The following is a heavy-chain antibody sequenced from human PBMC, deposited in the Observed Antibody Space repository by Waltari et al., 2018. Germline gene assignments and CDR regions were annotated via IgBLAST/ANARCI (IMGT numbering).Heavy chain of an antibody. V-gene: IGHV4-59*01. CDR3: ARAPGSNNACDI. J-gene: IGHJ3*02. Sequence: QVQLQESGPGLVKPSETLSLTCTVSGGSISSYYWSWIRQPPGQGLEWVGYVDYSGSTNYNPSLKSRVTISVDTSKNQFSLKLSSVTAADTAVYYCARAPGSNNACDIWGQGTMVTISS. CDR1: GGSISSYY. D-gene: IGHD2-2*01. CDR2: VDYSGST.